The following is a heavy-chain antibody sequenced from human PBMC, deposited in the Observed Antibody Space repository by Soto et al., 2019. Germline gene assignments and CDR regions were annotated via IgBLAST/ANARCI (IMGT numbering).Heavy chain of an antibody. J-gene: IGHJ5*02. V-gene: IGHV1-3*01. Sequence: QVQLVQSGAEVKKPGASVKVSCKASGYTFTSYAMHWVRQAPGQRLEWMGWINAGNGNTKYSQKFQGRVTITRDTSASTAYMELSSLRSEDTAVYYSARDRDSSSWYAGYWFDPWGQGTLVTVSS. CDR1: GYTFTSYA. CDR2: INAGNGNT. CDR3: ARDRDSSSWYAGYWFDP. D-gene: IGHD6-13*01.